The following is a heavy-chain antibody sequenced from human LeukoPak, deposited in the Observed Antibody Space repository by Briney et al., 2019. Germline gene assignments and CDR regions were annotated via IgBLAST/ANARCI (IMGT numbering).Heavy chain of an antibody. D-gene: IGHD3-10*01. Sequence: SETLSLTCTVSGGSISSYYWSWIRQPPGKGLEWIGYIYYSGSTNYNPSLKSRVTILVDPSKNQFSLKLSSVTAADTAVYYCARHHYYGSGSYYNGFDYWGQGTLVTVSS. J-gene: IGHJ4*02. CDR2: IYYSGST. V-gene: IGHV4-59*08. CDR3: ARHHYYGSGSYYNGFDY. CDR1: GGSISSYY.